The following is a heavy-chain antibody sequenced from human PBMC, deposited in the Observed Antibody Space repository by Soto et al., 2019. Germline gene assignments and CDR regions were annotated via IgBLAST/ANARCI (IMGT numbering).Heavy chain of an antibody. Sequence: PSETLSLPCAVFGGSFSGYYWRWIRQPPGKGLEWIGEINHSGSTNYNPSLKSRVTISVDTSKNQFSLKLSSVTAADTAVYYCATFWGSSWYYYYYGMDVWGQGTTVTVSS. J-gene: IGHJ6*02. CDR2: INHSGST. V-gene: IGHV4-34*01. CDR3: ATFWGSSWYYYYYGMDV. D-gene: IGHD6-13*01. CDR1: GGSFSGYY.